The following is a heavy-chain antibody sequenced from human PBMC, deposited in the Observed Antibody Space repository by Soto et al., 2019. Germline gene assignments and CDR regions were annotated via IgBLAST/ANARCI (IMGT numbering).Heavy chain of an antibody. CDR1: VYTFTSYA. V-gene: IGHV1-3*01. Sequence: ARLKGSCKASVYTFTSYAMHWVRQTPGQRLEWMGWINAGNGNTKYSQKFQGRVTITRDTSASTAYMELSSLRSEDTAVYYCARGVAGPLHWFDPWGQGTLVTV. D-gene: IGHD6-19*01. J-gene: IGHJ5*02. CDR2: INAGNGNT. CDR3: ARGVAGPLHWFDP.